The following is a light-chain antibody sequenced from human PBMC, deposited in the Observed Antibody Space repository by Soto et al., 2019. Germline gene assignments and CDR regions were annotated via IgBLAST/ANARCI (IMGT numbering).Light chain of an antibody. CDR1: NIGTKR. J-gene: IGLJ1*01. CDR3: QVWDSSSDHYV. V-gene: IGLV3-21*02. CDR2: DDS. Sequence: SSELTQPPSVSVAPGQAARITCGGNNIGTKRVHWYQQKPGQAPVMLVYDDSGRPSGIPARFSGSNSGNTATLTISRVEAEDEADYYCQVWDSSSDHYVFGTGTRSPS.